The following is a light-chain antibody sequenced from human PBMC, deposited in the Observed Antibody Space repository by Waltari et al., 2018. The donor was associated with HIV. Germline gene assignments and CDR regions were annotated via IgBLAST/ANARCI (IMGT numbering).Light chain of an antibody. J-gene: IGLJ1*01. CDR3: NSYVGSNNYI. Sequence: QSALTQPPSASGSPGQSVTISCTGTSSDVGGYNYVSWYQHHPGKAPKLMSYEVSKRPSGVPDRFSGSKSGNTASLTVSGLQAEDEADYYCNSYVGSNNYIFGTGTKVTVL. CDR2: EVS. V-gene: IGLV2-8*01. CDR1: SSDVGGYNY.